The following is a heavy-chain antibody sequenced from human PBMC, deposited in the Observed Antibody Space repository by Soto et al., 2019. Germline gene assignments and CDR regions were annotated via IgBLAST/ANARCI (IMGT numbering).Heavy chain of an antibody. V-gene: IGHV4-61*01. CDR1: GGSFKSGSYY. J-gene: IGHJ4*01. D-gene: IGHD3-16*01. CDR3: AQCYDYFDH. CDR2: VYYTGRT. Sequence: SETLALTCTVSGGSFKSGSYYWSWVRQPPGRVLEWIGFVYYTGRTSYNPSLKSRVTSSADTSKNQFSLVMNSLTTAEKAVYYCAQCYDYFDHWGHCTLVTDSS.